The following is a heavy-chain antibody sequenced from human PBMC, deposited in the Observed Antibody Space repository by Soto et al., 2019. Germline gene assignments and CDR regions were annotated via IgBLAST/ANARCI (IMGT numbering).Heavy chain of an antibody. J-gene: IGHJ6*03. CDR2: INAGNGNT. V-gene: IGHV1-3*01. CDR3: ARKSIAARRDYYYYMDV. Sequence: ASVKVSCTASGYTFTSYAMHWVRQAPGQRLEWMGWINAGNGNTKYSQKFQGRVTIARDTSASTAYMELSSLRSEDTAVYYCARKSIAARRDYYYYMDVWGKGTTVTVSS. D-gene: IGHD6-6*01. CDR1: GYTFTSYA.